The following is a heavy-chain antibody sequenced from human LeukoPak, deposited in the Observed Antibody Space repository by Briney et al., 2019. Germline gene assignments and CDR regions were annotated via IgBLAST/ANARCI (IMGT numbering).Heavy chain of an antibody. CDR2: IYSGGST. Sequence: ARSLRLSCAAAGFTVSSNYMSWVRQAQGNGLEWVSVIYSGGSTYYADSVKGRFTISRDNSKNTLYLQMNSLRAEDTAVYYCARRWYYYYMDVWGKGTTVTVSS. CDR3: ARRWYYYYMDV. V-gene: IGHV3-66*02. CDR1: GFTVSSNY. J-gene: IGHJ6*03. D-gene: IGHD4-23*01.